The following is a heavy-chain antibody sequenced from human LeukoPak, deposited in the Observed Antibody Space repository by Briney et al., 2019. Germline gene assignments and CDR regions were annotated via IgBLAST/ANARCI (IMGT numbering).Heavy chain of an antibody. Sequence: PSETLSLTCTVSGYSISSGYYWGWIRQPPGKGLEWIGSIYRSGSTYYNPSLKSRVTISVDTSKNQFSLKLSSVTAADTAVYYCARAFYSGSPFDYWGQGTLVTVSS. J-gene: IGHJ4*02. CDR2: IYRSGST. CDR3: ARAFYSGSPFDY. V-gene: IGHV4-38-2*02. D-gene: IGHD1-26*01. CDR1: GYSISSGYY.